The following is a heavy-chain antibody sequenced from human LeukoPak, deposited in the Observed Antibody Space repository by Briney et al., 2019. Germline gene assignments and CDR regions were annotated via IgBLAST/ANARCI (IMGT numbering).Heavy chain of an antibody. J-gene: IGHJ5*02. CDR2: IYTSGST. CDR3: ARRGYCSNISCRNWFDP. D-gene: IGHD2-2*01. V-gene: IGHV4-4*07. Sequence: SETLSLTCTVSGASISPYYWTWIRQPAGKGLEWIGHIYTSGSTNYNPSLKSRVTMSLDTSKSQLSLKLNSVTAADTAVYYCARRGYCSNISCRNWFDPWGQGTLVTVSS. CDR1: GASISPYY.